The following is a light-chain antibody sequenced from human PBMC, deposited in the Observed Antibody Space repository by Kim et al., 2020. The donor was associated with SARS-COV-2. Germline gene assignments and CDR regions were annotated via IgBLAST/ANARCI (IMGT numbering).Light chain of an antibody. CDR1: SSDVGTYNL. CDR3: CSYAGSTTWV. V-gene: IGLV2-23*02. CDR2: EVN. J-gene: IGLJ2*01. Sequence: GQSITISCSGTSSDVGTYNLVSWYQHHPGKAPKLMIHEVNKRPSEISNRFSGSKSGDTASLTISGLQADDEADYYCCSYAGSTTWVFGGGTKVTVL.